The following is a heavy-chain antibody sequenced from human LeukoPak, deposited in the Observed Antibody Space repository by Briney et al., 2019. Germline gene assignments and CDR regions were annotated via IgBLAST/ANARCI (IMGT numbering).Heavy chain of an antibody. D-gene: IGHD2-8*01. CDR3: AKEYDGY. J-gene: IGHJ4*02. V-gene: IGHV3-30*18. Sequence: PGGSLRLSCAASGFTFISYGIHWVRQAPGKGLEWVAVISKDGSDKKYADSVKGRLIISRDNSKNTLYLQMNSLRAEDTAVYYCAKEYDGYWGQGTLVTVSS. CDR2: ISKDGSDK. CDR1: GFTFISYG.